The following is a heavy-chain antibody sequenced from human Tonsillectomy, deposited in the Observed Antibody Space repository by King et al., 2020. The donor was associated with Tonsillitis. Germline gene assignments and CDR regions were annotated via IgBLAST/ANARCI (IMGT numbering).Heavy chain of an antibody. CDR3: VREGGVATPVTDY. Sequence: VQLQESGPGLVKPSETLSLTCDVSGYSISSGYYWAWIRQPPGKRLEWIGNVFHRGSTYYNPSLKSRVTVSVDTSKNQFSLNLSSVTAADTAVYYCVREGGVATPVTDYWGQGTMVTVSS. CDR1: GYSISSGYY. D-gene: IGHD2-8*02. J-gene: IGHJ4*02. CDR2: VFHRGST. V-gene: IGHV4-38-2*02.